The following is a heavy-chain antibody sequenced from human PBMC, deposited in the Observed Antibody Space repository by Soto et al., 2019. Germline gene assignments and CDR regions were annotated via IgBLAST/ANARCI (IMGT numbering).Heavy chain of an antibody. CDR3: SSSKDDVVAGSGWLEP. CDR1: GGSITSGGYS. D-gene: IGHD2-21*01. V-gene: IGHV4-30-2*01. J-gene: IGHJ5*02. Sequence: QLQLQESGSGLVKPSETLSLNCAVSGGSITSGGYSWGCIRPPPGQGLEWIGYMYHSGNTYYNPSLKGRVTISLDYSWNQFTLRPNSVTAAESAVYFCSSSKDDVVAGSGWLEPWGQGTLVTVSS. CDR2: MYHSGNT.